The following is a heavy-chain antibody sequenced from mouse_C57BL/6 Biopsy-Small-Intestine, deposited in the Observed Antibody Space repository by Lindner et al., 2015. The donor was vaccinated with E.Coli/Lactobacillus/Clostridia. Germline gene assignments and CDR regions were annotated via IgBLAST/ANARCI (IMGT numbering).Heavy chain of an antibody. CDR1: GYTFTEYT. V-gene: IGHV1-62-2*01. Sequence: VQLQESGTELVKPGASVKLSCKASGYTFTEYTIHWVKQRSGQGLEWIGWFYPGSGSIKYNEKFKDKATLTADKSSSTVYMELSRLTSEDSAVYFCARHEEGIYYGNFYFDYWGQGDHSHRSPQ. J-gene: IGHJ2*01. D-gene: IGHD2-1*01. CDR2: FYPGSGSI. CDR3: ARHEEGIYYGNFYFDY.